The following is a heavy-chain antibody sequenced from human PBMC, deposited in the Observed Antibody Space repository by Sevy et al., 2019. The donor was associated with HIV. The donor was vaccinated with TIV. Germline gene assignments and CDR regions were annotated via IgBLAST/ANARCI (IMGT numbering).Heavy chain of an antibody. CDR3: ARARRYCSSTSCPLVYYFDY. V-gene: IGHV1-2*02. CDR2: INPNSGGT. Sequence: ASVKVSCKASGYTFTGYYMHWVRQAPGQGLEWMGWINPNSGGTNYAQKFQGRVTMTRDTSISTAYMELSRLRSDDTAVYYCARARRYCSSTSCPLVYYFDYWGQGTLVTVSS. J-gene: IGHJ4*02. CDR1: GYTFTGYY. D-gene: IGHD2-2*01.